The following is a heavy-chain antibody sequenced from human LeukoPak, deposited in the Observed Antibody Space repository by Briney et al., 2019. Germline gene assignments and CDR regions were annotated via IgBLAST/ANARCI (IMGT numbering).Heavy chain of an antibody. V-gene: IGHV3-21*01. D-gene: IGHD2-21*02. J-gene: IGHJ1*01. CDR2: VSSSSSYI. CDR1: GFTFSSYS. Sequence: GGSLRLSCAASGFTFSSYSMNWVRQAPGKGLEWVSSVSSSSSYIYYADSVKGRFTISRDNAKNSLYLQMNSLRAEDTAVYYCARDVVVTAIGEYFQHWGQGTLVTVSS. CDR3: ARDVVVTAIGEYFQH.